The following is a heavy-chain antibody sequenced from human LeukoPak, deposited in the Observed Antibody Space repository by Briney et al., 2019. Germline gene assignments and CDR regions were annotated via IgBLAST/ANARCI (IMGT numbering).Heavy chain of an antibody. V-gene: IGHV4-34*01. CDR3: ARHVLYGSSPRIDY. Sequence: SETLSLTCAVYGGSFSGYYWSWIRQPPGKGLEWIGEINHSGSTNYNPSLKSRVTISVDTSKNQFSLKLSSVTAADTAVYYCARHVLYGSSPRIDYWGQGTLVTVSS. CDR1: GGSFSGYY. J-gene: IGHJ4*02. CDR2: INHSGST. D-gene: IGHD6-13*01.